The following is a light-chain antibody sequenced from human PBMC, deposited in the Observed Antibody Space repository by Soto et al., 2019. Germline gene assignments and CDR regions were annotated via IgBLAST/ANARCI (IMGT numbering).Light chain of an antibody. J-gene: IGLJ2*01. CDR3: SSFAGINNLL. V-gene: IGLV2-8*01. CDR1: SSDVGAYDY. CDR2: EVS. Sequence: QSALTQPPSASGSPGQSVTISCTGTSSDVGAYDYVSWYQQHPGKAPKLMIYEVSQRPSGVPDRFSGSKSGNTASLTISGLQAEDEGDYYCSSFAGINNLLFGGGTKL.